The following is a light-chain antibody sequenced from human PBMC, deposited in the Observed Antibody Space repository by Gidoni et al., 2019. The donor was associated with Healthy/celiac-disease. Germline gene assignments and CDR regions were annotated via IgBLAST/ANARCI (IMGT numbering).Light chain of an antibody. CDR2: SAS. CDR1: QSVSSSY. Sequence: DIVLTPSPGTLSLSPGERATLSCRASQSVSSSYLAWYQQKPGQAPRRLIYSASSRATGIPDRFSGSGSGTDFTLTISRLEPEDFAVYYCQQYGSSPPWTFGQGTKVEIK. J-gene: IGKJ1*01. CDR3: QQYGSSPPWT. V-gene: IGKV3-20*01.